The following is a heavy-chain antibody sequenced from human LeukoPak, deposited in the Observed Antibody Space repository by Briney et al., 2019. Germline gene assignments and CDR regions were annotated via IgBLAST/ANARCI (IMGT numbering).Heavy chain of an antibody. V-gene: IGHV1-2*02. D-gene: IGHD2-15*01. CDR2: INPNSGGT. Sequence: ASVKVSCKASGYTFTGYYMHWVRQAPGQGLEWMGWINPNSGGTNYAQKFQGRVTMTRDKSISTAYMELSRLRSDDAAVYYCARDRGVVVVAASDAFDIWGQGTMVTVSS. CDR1: GYTFTGYY. CDR3: ARDRGVVVVAASDAFDI. J-gene: IGHJ3*02.